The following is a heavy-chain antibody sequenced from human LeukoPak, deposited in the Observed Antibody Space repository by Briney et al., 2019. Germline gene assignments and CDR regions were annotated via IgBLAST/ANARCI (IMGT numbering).Heavy chain of an antibody. J-gene: IGHJ5*02. D-gene: IGHD4-17*01. V-gene: IGHV1-69*06. CDR3: ARGTTVTTRAWFDP. CDR1: GGTFISYA. Sequence: SVKVSCKASGGTFISYAISWVRQAPGQGLEWMGRIIPIFGTANYAQKFQGRVTITADKSTSTAYMELSSLRSEDTAVYYCARGTTVTTRAWFDPWGQGTLVTVSS. CDR2: IIPIFGTA.